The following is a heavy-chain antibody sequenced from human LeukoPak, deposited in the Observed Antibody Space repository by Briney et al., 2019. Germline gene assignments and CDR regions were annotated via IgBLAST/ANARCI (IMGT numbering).Heavy chain of an antibody. Sequence: GGSLRLSCAASGFTFSSYAMSWVRQAPGKGLEWVSAISGSGGSTYYADSVKGRSTISRDNSKNTLYLQMNSLRAEDTAVYYCAKDGGSVVPADTFDYWGQGTLVTVSS. CDR1: GFTFSSYA. J-gene: IGHJ4*02. V-gene: IGHV3-23*01. CDR2: ISGSGGST. D-gene: IGHD2-2*01. CDR3: AKDGGSVVPADTFDY.